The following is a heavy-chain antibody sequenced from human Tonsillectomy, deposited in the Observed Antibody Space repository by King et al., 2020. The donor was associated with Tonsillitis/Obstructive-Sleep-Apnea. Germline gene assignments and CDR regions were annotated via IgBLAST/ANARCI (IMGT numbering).Heavy chain of an antibody. CDR2: ISTSTL. Sequence: VQLVESGGGLVQPGGSLRLSCAASGFTFSRYSMNLVRQAPGKGLEWVSYISTSTLSYADSVKGRFTISRDNAKKSLYLQMDSLRDEDTALYYCARDHDWSFDYWGQGTLVTVSS. V-gene: IGHV3-48*02. D-gene: IGHD3-9*01. CDR1: GFTFSRYS. CDR3: ARDHDWSFDY. J-gene: IGHJ4*02.